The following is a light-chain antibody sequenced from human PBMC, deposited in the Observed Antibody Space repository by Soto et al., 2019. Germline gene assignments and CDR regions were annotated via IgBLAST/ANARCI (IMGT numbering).Light chain of an antibody. CDR2: KTS. CDR1: QSINTW. CDR3: QQYRSYWT. Sequence: DIRMTQSPSTLSASVGDRVTITCRASQSINTWLAWFQQKPGKAPKLLIYKTSILERGVPSRFSGSGSGTEFTLSITRLQTDAFATYYCQQYRSYWTFGQGTKVEIK. J-gene: IGKJ1*01. V-gene: IGKV1-5*03.